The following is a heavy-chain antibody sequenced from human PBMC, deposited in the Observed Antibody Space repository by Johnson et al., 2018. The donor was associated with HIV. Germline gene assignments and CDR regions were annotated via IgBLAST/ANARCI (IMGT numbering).Heavy chain of an antibody. CDR2: IKEDGSDD. J-gene: IGHJ3*02. CDR1: GFTFSSYW. Sequence: VQLVESGGGLVKPGGSLRLSCAASGFTFSSYWMSWVRQAPGKGLEWVANIKEDGSDDYYVDVLKGRFIISRDNSKNTLYLQMNSLRAEDTAVYYCARTSLEMATISAFDIWGQGTMVTVSS. CDR3: ARTSLEMATISAFDI. D-gene: IGHD5-24*01. V-gene: IGHV3-7*01.